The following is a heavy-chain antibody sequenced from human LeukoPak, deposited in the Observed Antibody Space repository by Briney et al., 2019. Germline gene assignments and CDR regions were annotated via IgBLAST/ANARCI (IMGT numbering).Heavy chain of an antibody. J-gene: IGHJ3*02. Sequence: PGGSLRLSCAPSGFSFSTYAISWVRQAPGKGLGWVSTDSNIGSDTYYTDSLKGRFTMSRDNSKNTLYLQMNSLRGQDTARYYCAKVSGSYPDAFDIWGEGTIVTVSS. D-gene: IGHD1-26*01. CDR1: GFSFSTYA. CDR2: DSNIGSDT. CDR3: AKVSGSYPDAFDI. V-gene: IGHV3-23*01.